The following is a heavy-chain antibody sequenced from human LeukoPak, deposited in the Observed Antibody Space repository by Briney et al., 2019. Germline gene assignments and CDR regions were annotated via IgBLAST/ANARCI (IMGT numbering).Heavy chain of an antibody. D-gene: IGHD3-3*01. V-gene: IGHV1-2*02. CDR2: INPNSGGT. CDR1: GYTFTGYY. CDR3: ARDSFMFGVVITAQLDY. J-gene: IGHJ4*02. Sequence: GASVKVSCKASGYTFTGYYMHWVRQAPGQGLEWMGWINPNSGGTNYAQKFQGRVTMTRDTSISTAYMELSRLRSDDTAVYYCARDSFMFGVVITAQLDYXXXGTLVTVSS.